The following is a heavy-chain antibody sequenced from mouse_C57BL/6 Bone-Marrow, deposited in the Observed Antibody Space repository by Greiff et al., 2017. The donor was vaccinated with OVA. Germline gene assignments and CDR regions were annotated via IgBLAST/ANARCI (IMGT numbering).Heavy chain of an antibody. CDR3: ASGYDGYYAWFAY. J-gene: IGHJ3*01. Sequence: EVQLQQSGPELVKPGASVKISCNASGYTFTDYYMNWVKQSHGKSLEWIGDINPNNGGTSYNQKFKGKATLTVDKSSSTAYMELRSLTSEDSAVYYCASGYDGYYAWFAYWGQGTLVTVSA. D-gene: IGHD2-3*01. V-gene: IGHV1-26*01. CDR2: INPNNGGT. CDR1: GYTFTDYY.